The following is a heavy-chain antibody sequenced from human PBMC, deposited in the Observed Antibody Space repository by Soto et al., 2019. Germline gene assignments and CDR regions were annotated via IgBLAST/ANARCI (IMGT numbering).Heavy chain of an antibody. V-gene: IGHV3-23*01. J-gene: IGHJ4*02. CDR3: TKTAGRAVAGNGGEFDQ. CDR2: ISGSGATT. CDR1: GFTFSGYA. Sequence: VKLLESVGGLVQPGGSLRLSCAASGFTFSGYAMSWVRQAPGKGLEWVSVISGSGATTSYADSVKGRFSISRDNSKSTLYLQMNSLRAEDTAVYYCTKTAGRAVAGNGGEFDQWGQGTLVTVSS. D-gene: IGHD6-19*01.